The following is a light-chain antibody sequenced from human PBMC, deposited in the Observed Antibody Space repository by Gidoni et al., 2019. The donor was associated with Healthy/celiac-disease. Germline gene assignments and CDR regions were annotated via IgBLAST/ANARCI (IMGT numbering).Light chain of an antibody. V-gene: IGKV1-33*01. CDR3: QQYDNPSIT. CDR2: DAS. Sequence: DIQMTQSPSSLSASVGDRVTITCQASQDISNYLNWYQQKPGKAPKLLIYDASNLETGVPSRFSGSGSGTDFTFTISSLQPEDIATYYCQQYDNPSITFGQXTRLEIK. CDR1: QDISNY. J-gene: IGKJ5*01.